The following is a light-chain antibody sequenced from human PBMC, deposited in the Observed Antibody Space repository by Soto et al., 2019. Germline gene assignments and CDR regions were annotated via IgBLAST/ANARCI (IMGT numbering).Light chain of an antibody. CDR3: QQYSNSPPYT. V-gene: IGKV3-20*01. CDR2: GAS. Sequence: EIVLTQSPGTLSLSPGERAPLSCRASQRVSRRYFAWYQQKPGQAPRLLIYGASNRATGIPDRFSGSGSGTDFTLTISRLEPEDFAVYYCQQYSNSPPYTFGQGTKLEIK. J-gene: IGKJ2*01. CDR1: QRVSRRY.